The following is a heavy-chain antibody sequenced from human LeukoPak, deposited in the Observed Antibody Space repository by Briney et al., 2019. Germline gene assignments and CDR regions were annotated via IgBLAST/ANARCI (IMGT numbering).Heavy chain of an antibody. CDR3: ARGTIAVADYFDY. Sequence: GGSLRLSCAASGFTFSNYRINWVRQAPGKGLEWVSSISSGSIYIYYADSVKGRFTISRDNSKNTLYLQMNSLRAEDTAVYYCARGTIAVADYFDYWGQGPLVTVSS. J-gene: IGHJ4*02. CDR2: ISSGSIYI. CDR1: GFTFSNYR. V-gene: IGHV3-21*04. D-gene: IGHD6-19*01.